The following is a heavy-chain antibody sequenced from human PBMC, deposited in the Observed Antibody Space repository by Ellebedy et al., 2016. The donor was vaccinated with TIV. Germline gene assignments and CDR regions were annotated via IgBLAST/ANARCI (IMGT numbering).Heavy chain of an antibody. J-gene: IGHJ5*02. CDR1: GGSVSSGSYY. Sequence: SETLSLTXTVSGGSVSSGSYYWSWIRQPPGKGLEWIGYVYYSGSTNYNPSLKSRVTISVDTSKNQFSLKLSSVTAADTAVYYCARDRGYNYGWGYSWFDPWGQGTLVTVSS. V-gene: IGHV4-61*01. CDR3: ARDRGYNYGWGYSWFDP. CDR2: VYYSGST. D-gene: IGHD3-10*01.